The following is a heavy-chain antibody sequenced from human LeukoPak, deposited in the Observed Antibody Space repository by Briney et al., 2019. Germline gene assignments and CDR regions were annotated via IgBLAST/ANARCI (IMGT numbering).Heavy chain of an antibody. Sequence: GESLKISCKGSGYSFTSYWIGWVRQMPGKGLEWMGIIYPGDSDTRYSPSFQGQVTISADKSISTAYLQWSSLKASDTAMYYCARQGTLGRYYDSSGYLDYWGQGTLVTVSS. D-gene: IGHD3-22*01. CDR2: IYPGDSDT. CDR1: GYSFTSYW. CDR3: ARQGTLGRYYDSSGYLDY. V-gene: IGHV5-51*01. J-gene: IGHJ4*02.